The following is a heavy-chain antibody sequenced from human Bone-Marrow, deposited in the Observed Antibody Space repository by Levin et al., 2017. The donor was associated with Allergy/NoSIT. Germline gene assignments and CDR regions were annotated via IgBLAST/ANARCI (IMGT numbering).Heavy chain of an antibody. CDR1: GGSISSGGYY. V-gene: IGHV4-31*03. J-gene: IGHJ3*02. CDR3: ARSYGSGTYSSDAFHI. D-gene: IGHD3-10*01. CDR2: ISYSGNT. Sequence: SQTLSLTCTVSGGSISSGGYYWTWIRQLPGKGLEWIGYISYSGNTYYNPSLQSRLTISVDMSKNHVSLRLSSVTAADTAMFYCARSYGSGTYSSDAFHIWGLGTMVTVSS.